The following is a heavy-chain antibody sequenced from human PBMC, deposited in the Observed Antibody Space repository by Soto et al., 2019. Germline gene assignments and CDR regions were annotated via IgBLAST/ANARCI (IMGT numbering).Heavy chain of an antibody. CDR3: ARVSSSTSCYALYYYYYMDV. J-gene: IGHJ6*03. CDR1: GGSFSGYY. V-gene: IGHV4-34*01. D-gene: IGHD2-2*01. CDR2: INHSGST. Sequence: QVQLQQWGAGLLKPSETLSLTCAVYGGSFSGYYWSWIRQPPGKGLEWIGEINHSGSTNYNPSLKSRVTISVDTSKNQCSLKLSSVTAADTAVYYCARVSSSTSCYALYYYYYMDVWGKGTTVTVSS.